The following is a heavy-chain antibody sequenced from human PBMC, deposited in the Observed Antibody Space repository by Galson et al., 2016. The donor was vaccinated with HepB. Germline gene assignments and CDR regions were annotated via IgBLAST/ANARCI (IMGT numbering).Heavy chain of an antibody. CDR1: GFTFSGSA. CDR3: AINIVTTGYSYYGLDV. V-gene: IGHV3-73*01. D-gene: IGHD5-12*01. CDR2: IRSKANRYAT. J-gene: IGHJ6*02. Sequence: SLRLSCAASGFTFSGSALHWVRQASGKGLEWVGRIRSKANRYATAYAASVKGRFTISRDDSKNTASLKMYSLRTEDTAIYYCAINIVTTGYSYYGLDVWGRGTTVTVSS.